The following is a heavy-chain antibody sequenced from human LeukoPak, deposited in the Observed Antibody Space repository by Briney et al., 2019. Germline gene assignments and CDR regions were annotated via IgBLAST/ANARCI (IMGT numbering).Heavy chain of an antibody. J-gene: IGHJ6*03. CDR1: GYTFTSYY. D-gene: IGHD2-2*01. CDR3: AKEGLDIVVVPAANPHYYYYYMDV. CDR2: INPSGGST. Sequence: ASVKVSCKASGYTFTSYYMHWVRQAPGQGLEWMGIINPSGGSTSYAQKFQCRGTMTRDMSTSTVYMELSSLRAEDTAVYYCAKEGLDIVVVPAANPHYYYYYMDVWGKGTTVTISS. V-gene: IGHV1-46*01.